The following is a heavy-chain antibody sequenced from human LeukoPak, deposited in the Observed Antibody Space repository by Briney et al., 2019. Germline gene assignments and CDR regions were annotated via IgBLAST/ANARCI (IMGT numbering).Heavy chain of an antibody. CDR3: ATRDQSRTFLVPLDS. CDR1: GVSISSGNW. V-gene: IGHV4/OR15-8*02. J-gene: IGHJ4*02. CDR2: THRSGDT. Sequence: SETLSLTCAVYGVSISSGNWWTWVRQPPGKGLEWIGETHRSGDTKYNPSLNGRVTISMDNSKNQLSLNLISVTAADTAMYYCATRDQSRTFLVPLDSWGQGTLVTVSS. D-gene: IGHD3-3*02.